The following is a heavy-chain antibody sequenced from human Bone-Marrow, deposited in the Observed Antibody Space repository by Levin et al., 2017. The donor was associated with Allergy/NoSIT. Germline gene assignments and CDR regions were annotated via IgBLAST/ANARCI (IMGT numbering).Heavy chain of an antibody. V-gene: IGHV5-51*01. CDR2: IHPGDSDA. CDR1: GYKFTNYW. Sequence: GGSLRLSCEGSGYKFTNYWIGWVRQMPGIGLEWMGIIHPGDSDARYNPSFEGQVTVSADRSLNIVYLQWDSLKVSDSALYYCARCRTISGPPDFFDYWGQGTLVTVSS. D-gene: IGHD2-21*01. J-gene: IGHJ4*02. CDR3: ARCRTISGPPDFFDY.